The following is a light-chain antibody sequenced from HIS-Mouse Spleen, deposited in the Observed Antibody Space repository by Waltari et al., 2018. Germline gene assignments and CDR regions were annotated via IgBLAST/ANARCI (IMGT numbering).Light chain of an antibody. Sequence: DIVLTQSPGSLSLSPGERATLACRASQSVSSSYLAWYKQKPGQAPRLLIYGASSRATGIPDRFSGSGSGTDFTLTISRLEPEDFAVYYCQQYGSSSALTFGGGTKVEIK. CDR1: QSVSSSY. CDR3: QQYGSSSALT. CDR2: GAS. V-gene: IGKV3-20*01. J-gene: IGKJ4*01.